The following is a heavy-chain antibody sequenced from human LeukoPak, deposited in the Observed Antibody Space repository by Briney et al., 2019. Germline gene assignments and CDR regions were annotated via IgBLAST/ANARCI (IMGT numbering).Heavy chain of an antibody. V-gene: IGHV4-39*07. CDR3: ARAFGDYYYYYMDV. Sequence: SETLSLTCSVSGDSISSSGYSRDWIRQPPGKGLEWIGSIHHSGYTNYNPSLKSRVTISADMSKNQFSLKLSSVTATDTATYYCARAFGDYYYYYMDVWGKGTTVTVSS. CDR1: GDSISSSGYS. D-gene: IGHD3-10*01. CDR2: IHHSGYT. J-gene: IGHJ6*03.